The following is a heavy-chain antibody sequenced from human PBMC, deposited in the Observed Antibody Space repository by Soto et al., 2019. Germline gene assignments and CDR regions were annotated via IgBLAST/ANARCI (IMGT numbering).Heavy chain of an antibody. Sequence: GGSLRFSCAASASTFSSYWMHWVRQAPGEGLVWVSRISGDGSSTGYADSVKGRFTISRDNAKNTLYLQMNTLRDEDTAVYYCARGVTAVGAFDIWGQGTMVTVSS. D-gene: IGHD2-21*02. CDR1: ASTFSSYW. CDR2: ISGDGSST. V-gene: IGHV3-74*01. J-gene: IGHJ3*02. CDR3: ARGVTAVGAFDI.